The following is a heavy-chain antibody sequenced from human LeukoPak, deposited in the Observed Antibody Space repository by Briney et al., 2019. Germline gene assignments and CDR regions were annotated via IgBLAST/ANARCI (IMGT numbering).Heavy chain of an antibody. Sequence: GRSLRLSCAASGFTFDDYAMHWVRQAPGKGLEWVSGISWNSGSIGYADSVKGRFTISRDNAKNSLYLQMNSLRAEDTALYYCAKALGELDYWGQGTLVTVSS. CDR1: GFTFDDYA. CDR2: ISWNSGSI. D-gene: IGHD3-10*01. CDR3: AKALGELDY. V-gene: IGHV3-9*01. J-gene: IGHJ4*02.